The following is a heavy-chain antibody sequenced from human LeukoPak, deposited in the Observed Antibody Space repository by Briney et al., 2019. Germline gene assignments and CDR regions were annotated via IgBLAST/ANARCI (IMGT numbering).Heavy chain of an antibody. J-gene: IGHJ6*03. CDR3: ARGGSGSYYYYFYYMDV. Sequence: GGSLRLSCAASGFTFSSYAMSWVRQAPGKGLEWVSAISGSGGSTYYADSVKGRFTISRDNSKNTLYLQMNSLRAGDTAVYYCARGGSGSYYYYFYYMDVWGQGTLVTVSS. V-gene: IGHV3-23*01. CDR1: GFTFSSYA. D-gene: IGHD3-10*01. CDR2: ISGSGGST.